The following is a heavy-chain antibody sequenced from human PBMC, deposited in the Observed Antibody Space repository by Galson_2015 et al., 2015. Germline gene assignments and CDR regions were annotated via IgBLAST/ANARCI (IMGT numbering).Heavy chain of an antibody. CDR2: IYQSGTT. CDR3: ARAVSHGDYFDR. CDR1: GYSISSGYY. V-gene: IGHV4-38-2*02. D-gene: IGHD4-17*01. Sequence: TLSLTCTVSGYSISSGYYWGWIRQPPGKGLEWIANIYQSGTTYYNPSLMSRVTISVDTSKNQFSLKVTPMTAADTAVYSCARAVSHGDYFDRWGQGTLVTVSS. J-gene: IGHJ4*02.